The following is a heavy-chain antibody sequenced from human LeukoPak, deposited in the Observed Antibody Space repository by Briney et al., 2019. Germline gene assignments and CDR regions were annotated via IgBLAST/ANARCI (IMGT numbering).Heavy chain of an antibody. CDR1: GGSISSYY. Sequence: PSETLSLTCTVSGGSISSYYWSWIRQPPGKGLEWIGYIYYSGSTNYNPSLKSRVTISVDTSKNQFSLKLSSVTAADTAVYYCARSPSGFYGDYGLGYAFDIWGQGTMVTVSS. J-gene: IGHJ3*02. V-gene: IGHV4-59*01. CDR2: IYYSGST. D-gene: IGHD4-17*01. CDR3: ARSPSGFYGDYGLGYAFDI.